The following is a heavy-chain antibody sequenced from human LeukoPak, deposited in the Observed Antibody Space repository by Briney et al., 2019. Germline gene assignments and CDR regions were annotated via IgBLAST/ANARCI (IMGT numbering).Heavy chain of an antibody. CDR2: ISAYKGNT. CDR3: ARDLYYYGSGSYYGVFDV. V-gene: IGHV1-18*01. D-gene: IGHD3-10*01. Sequence: ASVKVSCKASGYTFSTYGISWVRQAPGQGLEWMGWISAYKGNTYYAQNLQGRVTMTTDTSTSTAYMELRSLRSDDTAIYYCARDLYYYGSGSYYGVFDVWGQGTMVTVSS. J-gene: IGHJ3*01. CDR1: GYTFSTYG.